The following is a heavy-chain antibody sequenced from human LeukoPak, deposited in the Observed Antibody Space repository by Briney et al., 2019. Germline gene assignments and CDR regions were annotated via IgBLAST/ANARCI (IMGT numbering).Heavy chain of an antibody. D-gene: IGHD6-19*01. CDR2: INPNSGGT. CDR1: GHTFTGYY. J-gene: IGHJ4*02. V-gene: IGHV1-2*02. Sequence: ASVKVSCKASGHTFTGYYIHWVRQAPGQGLEWMGWINPNSGGTNYAQKFQGRVTMTRDTSISTAYMELSRLTSDDTAVYYCAGDKAVAGINFFDSWGQGTLVTVSS. CDR3: AGDKAVAGINFFDS.